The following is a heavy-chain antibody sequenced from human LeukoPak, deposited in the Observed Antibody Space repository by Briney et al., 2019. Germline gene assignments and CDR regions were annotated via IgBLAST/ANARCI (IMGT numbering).Heavy chain of an antibody. Sequence: GSLRLSCAASGFTFSSYAMHWVRQAPGKGLEWVAVISYDGSNKYYADSVKGRFTISRDNSKNTLYLQMNSLRAEDTAVYYCARDSSGSYWSTNLDYWGQGTLVTVSS. V-gene: IGHV3-30*01. CDR1: GFTFSSYA. CDR3: ARDSSGSYWSTNLDY. J-gene: IGHJ4*02. D-gene: IGHD3-10*01. CDR2: ISYDGSNK.